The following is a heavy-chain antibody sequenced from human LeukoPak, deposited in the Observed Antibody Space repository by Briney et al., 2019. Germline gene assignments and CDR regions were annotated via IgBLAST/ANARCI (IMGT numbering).Heavy chain of an antibody. Sequence: GASVKVSCKSSGDTLTNEYMHWVRQAPGQGLEWMGLININTGSPGYAQNFQGRVTMTRDTSTGTVYMELSSLRSDDTAVYYCARDSRASYDSSGYYYPFFDYWGQGTLVTVSS. D-gene: IGHD3-22*01. J-gene: IGHJ4*02. CDR3: ARDSRASYDSSGYYYPFFDY. CDR2: ININTGSP. CDR1: GDTLTNEY. V-gene: IGHV1-46*01.